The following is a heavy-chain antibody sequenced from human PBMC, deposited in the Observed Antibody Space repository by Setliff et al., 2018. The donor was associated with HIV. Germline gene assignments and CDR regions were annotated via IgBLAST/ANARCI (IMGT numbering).Heavy chain of an antibody. CDR1: GFTFSTYG. CDR3: ARGPSGRAPAPARAPHYYGLDL. J-gene: IGHJ6*01. CDR2: LYYSGRT. V-gene: IGHV4-34*01. D-gene: IGHD2-2*01. Sequence: KAGGSLRLSCAVSGFTFSTYGMHWVRQSPGKGLEWIGTLYYSGRTNYNPSLESRVTASVDTSKNQFSLKLGSVTAADTAVYYCARGPSGRAPAPARAPHYYGLDLWGPGTTVTVSS.